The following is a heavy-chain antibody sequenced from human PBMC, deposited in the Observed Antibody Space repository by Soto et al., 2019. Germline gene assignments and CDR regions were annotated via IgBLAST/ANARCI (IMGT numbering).Heavy chain of an antibody. CDR3: ARGRKGIAAAKGRNWFDP. CDR2: INHSGST. CDR1: GGSFSGYY. Sequence: QVQLQQWGAGLLKPSETLSLTCAVYGGSFSGYYWSWIRQPPGKGLEWIGEINHSGSTNYNPSLKSRVTISVDTSKTQFSLKLRSVTAADTAVYYCARGRKGIAAAKGRNWFDPWGQGTLVTVSS. J-gene: IGHJ5*02. V-gene: IGHV4-34*01. D-gene: IGHD6-25*01.